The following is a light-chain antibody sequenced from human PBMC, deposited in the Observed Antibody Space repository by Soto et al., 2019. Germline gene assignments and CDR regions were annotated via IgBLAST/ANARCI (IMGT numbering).Light chain of an antibody. CDR1: SSNIGAGYD. CDR3: QSYDSSLSGAV. CDR2: GNS. J-gene: IGLJ7*01. V-gene: IGLV1-40*01. Sequence: QLVLTQPPSVSGAPGQRVTISCTGSSSNIGAGYDVHWYQQLPGTAPKLLIYGNSNRPSGVPDRFSGSKSGTSVSLAITGLQAEDEADYYCQSYDSSLSGAVFGGGTQLTVL.